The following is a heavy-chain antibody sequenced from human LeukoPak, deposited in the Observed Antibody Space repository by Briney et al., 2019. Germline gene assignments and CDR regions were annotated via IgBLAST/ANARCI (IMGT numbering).Heavy chain of an antibody. CDR2: IIPIFGTA. D-gene: IGHD6-6*01. CDR3: ARDPLEYSSSFYYYYGMDV. V-gene: IGHV1-69*13. J-gene: IGHJ6*02. CDR1: GGTISSYA. Sequence: GASVKVSCKASGGTISSYAISWVRQAPGQGLEWMGGIIPIFGTANYAQKFQGRVTITADESTSTAYMELSSLRSEDTAVYYCARDPLEYSSSFYYYYGMDVWGQGTTVTVSS.